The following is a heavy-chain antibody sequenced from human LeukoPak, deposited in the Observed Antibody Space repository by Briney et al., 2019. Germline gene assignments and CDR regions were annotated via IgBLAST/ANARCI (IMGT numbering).Heavy chain of an antibody. V-gene: IGHV3-9*02. CDR3: AKDIRRYSSGWFDY. J-gene: IGHJ4*02. CDR2: ISWNSGSI. CDR1: GVASDDYA. Sequence: VRSPRLSSAASGVASDDYAMHWVREAPGKRLRWGSGISWNSGSIGYADSVKGRFTISRDNAKNSLYLQMNGLRAEDMALYYCAKDIRRYSSGWFDYWGQGTLVTVSS. D-gene: IGHD6-19*01.